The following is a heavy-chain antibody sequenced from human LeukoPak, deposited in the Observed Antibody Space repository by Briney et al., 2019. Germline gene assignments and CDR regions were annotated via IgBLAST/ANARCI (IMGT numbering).Heavy chain of an antibody. V-gene: IGHV4-39*01. Sequence: SETLSLTCTVSGGSISSSSYYWGWIRQPPGKELEWIGSIYYSGSTYYNPSLRSRVTISVDTSKNQFSLKLSSVTAADTAVYYCARLVPCGGDCYFFDYWGQGTLVTVSS. D-gene: IGHD2-21*02. CDR3: ARLVPCGGDCYFFDY. CDR1: GGSISSSSYY. CDR2: IYYSGST. J-gene: IGHJ4*02.